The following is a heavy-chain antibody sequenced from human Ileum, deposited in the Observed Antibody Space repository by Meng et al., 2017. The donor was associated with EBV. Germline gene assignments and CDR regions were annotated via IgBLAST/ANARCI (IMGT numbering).Heavy chain of an antibody. CDR1: GGSISSSNW. V-gene: IGHV4-4*02. J-gene: IGHJ4*02. CDR3: ARDPTGGEDHQRV. Sequence: QGRVQESGPGLVNPSGTLSPTCAVSGGSISSSNWWSWVRQPPGKGLEWIGKIYHSGITIYNPSLKSRVTMSVDNSKNQFSLKLNSMTAADTAVYYCARDPTGGEDHQRVWGQGTLVTVSS. D-gene: IGHD1-14*01. CDR2: IYHSGIT.